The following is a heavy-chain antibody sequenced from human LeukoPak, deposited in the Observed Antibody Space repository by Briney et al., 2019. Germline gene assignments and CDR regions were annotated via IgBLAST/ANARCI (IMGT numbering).Heavy chain of an antibody. CDR1: AGSISSGGYY. Sequence: ASETHSPTCTVSAGSISSGGYYWSWIRQHPGKGLEWIGSIYYSGSTYYNPSLKSPVTISVDTSKNQCSLRLSSVTAAVTAVYCCAREKSCISTSCPYFDYWGQGTLVSVSS. CDR2: IYYSGST. V-gene: IGHV4-31*01. J-gene: IGHJ4*02. D-gene: IGHD2-2*01. CDR3: AREKSCISTSCPYFDY.